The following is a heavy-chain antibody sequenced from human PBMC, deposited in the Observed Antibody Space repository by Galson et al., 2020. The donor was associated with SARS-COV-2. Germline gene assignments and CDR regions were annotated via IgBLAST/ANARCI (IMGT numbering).Heavy chain of an antibody. CDR2: INHSGST. V-gene: IGHV4-34*01. D-gene: IGHD6-13*01. Sequence: SETLSLNCAVYGRSFTRYHWSCIRQPPGKGLEWIGEINHSGSTNYNPSLKSRVTISVDTPKNQFSLKLSSVTAADTAVYYCASFRLAAAGFGDWGQGTLVTVSS. J-gene: IGHJ4*02. CDR1: GRSFTRYH. CDR3: ASFRLAAAGFGD.